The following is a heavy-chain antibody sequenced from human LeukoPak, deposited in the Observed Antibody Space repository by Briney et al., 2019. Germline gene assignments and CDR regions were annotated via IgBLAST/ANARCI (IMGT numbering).Heavy chain of an antibody. CDR2: INSDGSST. CDR3: ARDSSGYWYAFDI. CDR1: GFTFSSYW. J-gene: IGHJ3*02. D-gene: IGHD5-12*01. Sequence: PGGSLRLSCAASGFTFSSYWMHWVRQAPWKGLVWVSRINSDGSSTSYADSVKGRFTISRDNAKNTLYLQMNSLRAEDTAVYYCARDSSGYWYAFDIWGQGTMVTVSS. V-gene: IGHV3-74*01.